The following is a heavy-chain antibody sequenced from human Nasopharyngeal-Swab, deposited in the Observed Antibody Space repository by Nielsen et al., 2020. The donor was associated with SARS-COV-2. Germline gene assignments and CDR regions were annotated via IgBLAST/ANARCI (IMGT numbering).Heavy chain of an antibody. CDR3: ARAYSSIAVAGIGVWYFDL. CDR2: INTNTGNP. D-gene: IGHD6-19*01. V-gene: IGHV7-4-1*02. Sequence: ASVQVSCKASGYTFTSYAMNWVRQAPGQGLEWMGWINTNTGNPTYAQGFTGRFVFSLDTSVSTAYLQISSLKAEDTAVYYCARAYSSIAVAGIGVWYFDLWGRGTLVTVSS. J-gene: IGHJ2*01. CDR1: GYTFTSYA.